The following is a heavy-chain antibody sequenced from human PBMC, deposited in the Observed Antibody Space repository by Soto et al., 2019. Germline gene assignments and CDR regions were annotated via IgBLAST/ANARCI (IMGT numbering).Heavy chain of an antibody. J-gene: IGHJ4*02. CDR2: ISYDGSRK. CDR3: AKDYGSSGYTDY. Sequence: GGSLRLSCAASGFTFSSYGMLWVRQAPGKGLEWVEVISYDGSRKYYADSVKGRFSISRDNSKNTLYLQMNSLRAEDTVVYNCAKDYGSSGYTDYWGQGTLVTVSS. CDR1: GFTFSSYG. D-gene: IGHD3-22*01. V-gene: IGHV3-30*18.